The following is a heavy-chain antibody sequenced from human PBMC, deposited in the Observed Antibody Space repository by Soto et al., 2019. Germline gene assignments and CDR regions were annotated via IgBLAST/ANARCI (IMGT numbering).Heavy chain of an antibody. V-gene: IGHV3-23*01. D-gene: IGHD2-15*01. CDR2: ISGSGRSP. CDR3: AKARCSGDTCYVPDY. J-gene: IGHJ4*01. Sequence: GGTLRLSCEASGFTFSSYTMAWVRQDTGKGLEWVSSISGSGRSPYYADSVQGRFTISRDNYKNTVSLQMNSLRAEDTTTYYCAKARCSGDTCYVPDYWGHGTLVTVSS. CDR1: GFTFSSYT.